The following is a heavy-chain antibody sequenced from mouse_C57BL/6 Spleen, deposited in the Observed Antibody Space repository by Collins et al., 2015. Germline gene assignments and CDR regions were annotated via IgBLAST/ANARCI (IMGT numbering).Heavy chain of an antibody. CDR2: IYWDDDK. V-gene: IGHV8-12*01. Sequence: QVTLKESGPGILQSSQTLSLTCSFSGFSLSTSGMGVSWIRQPSGKGLEWLAHIYWDDDKHYNPSLKSRLTISKDTSRNQVFLKITSVDTADTATYYCARDYRGYYAMDYWGQGTSVTVSS. CDR3: ARDYRGYYAMDY. CDR1: GFSLSTSGMG. J-gene: IGHJ4*01. D-gene: IGHD5-5*01.